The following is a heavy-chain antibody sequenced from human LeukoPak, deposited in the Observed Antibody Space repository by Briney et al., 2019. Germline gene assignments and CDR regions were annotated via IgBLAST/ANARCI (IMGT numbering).Heavy chain of an antibody. Sequence: GGSLRLSCAASGFIFSSYEMNWVRQAPGKGLEGVSYISSGGSLIYYADSVKGRFTISRDDARNSLYLQMNSLRAEDTAVYYCARDQVVPAAIYMDVWGKGTTVTISS. CDR3: ARDQVVPAAIYMDV. D-gene: IGHD2-2*01. CDR1: GFIFSSYE. CDR2: ISSGGSLI. J-gene: IGHJ6*03. V-gene: IGHV3-48*03.